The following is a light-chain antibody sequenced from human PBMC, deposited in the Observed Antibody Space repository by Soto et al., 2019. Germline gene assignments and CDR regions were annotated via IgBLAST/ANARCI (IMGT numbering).Light chain of an antibody. CDR3: QQYNNWPLWT. CDR2: GAS. J-gene: IGKJ1*01. CDR1: QSVSSN. V-gene: IGKV3-15*01. Sequence: EIVMTQSPATLSVSPGERATLSCRASQSVSSNLAWYQQKPGQAPRLLIYGASTRATGIPARFSGSGSGTEFTLTLSSLQSEDFAVYYCQQYNNWPLWTFGQGSKV.